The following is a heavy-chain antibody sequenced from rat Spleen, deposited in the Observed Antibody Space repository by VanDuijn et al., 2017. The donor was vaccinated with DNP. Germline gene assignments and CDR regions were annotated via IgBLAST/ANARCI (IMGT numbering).Heavy chain of an antibody. CDR1: GYSITSNHK. Sequence: EVQLQESGPGLVKPSQSLSLTCSVTGYSITSNHKWTWIRKFPGNELEWMGYINNAGSTNYNPSLKSRFSITRDTSKNQFFLQVNSVRNEDTATYYCARWTRYFDYWGQGVMVTVSP. CDR3: ARWTRYFDY. V-gene: IGHV3-3*01. J-gene: IGHJ2*01. CDR2: INNAGST. D-gene: IGHD1-4*01.